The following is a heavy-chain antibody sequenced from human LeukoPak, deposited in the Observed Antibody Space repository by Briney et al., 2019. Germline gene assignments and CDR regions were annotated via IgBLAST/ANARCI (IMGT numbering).Heavy chain of an antibody. CDR1: GFTFSSYA. CDR3: ARARTPSYDGFWSGHAY. D-gene: IGHD3-3*01. CDR2: ISYDGSNK. V-gene: IGHV3-30-3*01. J-gene: IGHJ4*02. Sequence: GGSLRLFCAASGFTFSSYAMHWVRQAPGKGLEWVAVISYDGSNKYYADSVKGRFTISRDNSKNTLYLQMNSLRAEDTAVYYCARARTPSYDGFWSGHAYWGQGTLVTVSS.